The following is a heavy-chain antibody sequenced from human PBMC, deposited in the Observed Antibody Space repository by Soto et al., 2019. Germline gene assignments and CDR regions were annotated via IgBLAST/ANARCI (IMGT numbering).Heavy chain of an antibody. CDR2: INHSGSS. CDR1: GGSFSGYY. D-gene: IGHD3-10*01. V-gene: IGHV4-34*01. J-gene: IGHJ5*02. CDR3: ARGGIIMVRGRHWFDP. Sequence: QVQLQQWGAGLLKPSETLSLTCAVYGGSFSGYYWSWIRQPPGKGLEWIGEINHSGSSNYNPSLKSRVTISVDTSKNQCSLKLSSVTAADTAVYYCARGGIIMVRGRHWFDPWGQGTLVTVSS.